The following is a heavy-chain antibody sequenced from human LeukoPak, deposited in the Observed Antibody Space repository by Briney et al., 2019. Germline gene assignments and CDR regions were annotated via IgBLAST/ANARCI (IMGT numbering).Heavy chain of an antibody. D-gene: IGHD5-18*01. CDR2: ITPYNNNA. CDR1: GYTFTSYG. J-gene: IGHJ3*02. CDR3: ARDLIYDNTGSARDTNDAFDI. Sequence: GASVKVSCKASGYTFTSYGINWVRQAPGQGLEWMGWITPYNNNAKYAQKFQGRVTMITDTSTDIAYMDLRSLGSDDTAMYYCARDLIYDNTGSARDTNDAFDIWGQGTMLIVSS. V-gene: IGHV1-18*04.